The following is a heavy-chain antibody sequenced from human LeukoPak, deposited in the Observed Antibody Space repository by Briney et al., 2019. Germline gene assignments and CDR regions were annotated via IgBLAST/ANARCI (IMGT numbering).Heavy chain of an antibody. CDR3: ARYRLSDSPINWFDP. V-gene: IGHV1-18*01. CDR2: ISAYNGNA. Sequence: ASVKVSCKASGYIFTTYGFTWVRQAPGQGLEWMGWISAYNGNANYPEKLQGRVTMTTDTSTKTAYMELRSLRSDDTAVYYFARYRLSDSPINWFDPWGQGTLVTVSS. D-gene: IGHD3-22*01. CDR1: GYIFTTYG. J-gene: IGHJ5*02.